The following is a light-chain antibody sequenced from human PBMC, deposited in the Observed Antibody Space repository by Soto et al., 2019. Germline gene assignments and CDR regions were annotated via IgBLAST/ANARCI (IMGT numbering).Light chain of an antibody. CDR1: QSVGSSY. CDR3: QQYGSSPGT. Sequence: EIVLTQSPGTLSVSPGERATLSCRASQSVGSSYLAWYQQKPGQAPRVLIYGTSSRATGIPDRFSAWGSGTDFTLTISRLEPEDFAVYYCQQYGSSPGTFGPGTKVDIK. CDR2: GTS. V-gene: IGKV3-20*01. J-gene: IGKJ3*01.